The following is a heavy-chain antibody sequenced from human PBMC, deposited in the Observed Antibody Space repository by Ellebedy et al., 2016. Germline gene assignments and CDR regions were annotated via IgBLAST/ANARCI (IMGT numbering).Heavy chain of an antibody. V-gene: IGHV4-59*01. D-gene: IGHD2/OR15-2a*01. CDR3: AREGRYSTIDY. Sequence: SETLSLTCTVSGGSISSYYWSWIRQPPGKGLEWIGYIYYSGSTNYNPSLKSRVTISVDTSKNQFSLKLSSVTAADTAVYYCAREGRYSTIDYWGQGTLVTVSS. CDR1: GGSISSYY. J-gene: IGHJ4*02. CDR2: IYYSGST.